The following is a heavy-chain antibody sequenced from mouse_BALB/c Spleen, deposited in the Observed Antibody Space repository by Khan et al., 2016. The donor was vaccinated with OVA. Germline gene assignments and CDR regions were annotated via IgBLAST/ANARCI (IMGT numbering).Heavy chain of an antibody. CDR2: VSPGGSYT. CDR1: GFTFSTYG. J-gene: IGHJ3*01. D-gene: IGHD1-1*01. Sequence: EVELVESGGDLVKPGGSLKLSCAASGFTFSTYGMSWVRQAPDKRLEWVATVSPGGSYTYYPDSVKGRFTISRDNAKNTLYLQMSSLRSEDTAMFYCNRLANYYDSEGFAYWGQGTLVTVSA. V-gene: IGHV5-6*01. CDR3: NRLANYYDSEGFAY.